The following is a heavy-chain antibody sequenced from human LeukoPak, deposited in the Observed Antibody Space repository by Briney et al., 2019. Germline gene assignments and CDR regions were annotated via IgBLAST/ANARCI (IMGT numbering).Heavy chain of an antibody. D-gene: IGHD2-2*01. V-gene: IGHV1-2*02. CDR1: GYTFTGYY. CDR2: INPNSGGT. CDR3: ARVNRVVVPAAAPYYYMDV. Sequence: ASVKVSGKASGYTFTGYYMHWVRQAPGQGLEWMGWINPNSGGTNYAQKFQGRVTMTRDTSISTAYMELSRLRSDDTAVYYCARVNRVVVPAAAPYYYMDVWGKGTTVTVSS. J-gene: IGHJ6*03.